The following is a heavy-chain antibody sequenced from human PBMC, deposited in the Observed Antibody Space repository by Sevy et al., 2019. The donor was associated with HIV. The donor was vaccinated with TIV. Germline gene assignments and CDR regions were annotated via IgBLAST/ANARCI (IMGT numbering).Heavy chain of an antibody. CDR3: ARQRASSGYFYFDS. V-gene: IGHV4-30-4*01. D-gene: IGHD3-22*01. CDR1: GGSISSGDYY. CDR2: IFYSGST. Sequence: SETLSLTCTVSGGSISSGDYYWSWIRQPPGKGLEWIGYIFYSGSTYFNPSLKSRVTISLDTSKSQFSLRLSSVTVADTAVFYCARQRASSGYFYFDSWGQGTLVTVSS. J-gene: IGHJ4*02.